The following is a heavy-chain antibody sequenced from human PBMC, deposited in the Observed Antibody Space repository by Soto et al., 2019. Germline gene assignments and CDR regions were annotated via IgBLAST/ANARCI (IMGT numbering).Heavy chain of an antibody. CDR3: ARDNRPGIVVAVNPFDY. V-gene: IGHV1-18*01. CDR1: GYTFPSYG. Sequence: QVQLVQSGAEVKKPGASVKVSCKASGYTFPSYGISWVRQAPGQGLEWMGWISAYTVNTKYAQKLQGRVTMTTDTTTSTANVEVRSLRSGDTAVYYCARDNRPGIVVAVNPFDYWGQGSLVTVSS. J-gene: IGHJ4*02. CDR2: ISAYTVNT. D-gene: IGHD6-19*01.